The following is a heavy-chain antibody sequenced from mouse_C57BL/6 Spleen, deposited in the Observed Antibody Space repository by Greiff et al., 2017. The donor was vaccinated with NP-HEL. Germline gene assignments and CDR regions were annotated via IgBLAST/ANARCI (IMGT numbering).Heavy chain of an antibody. CDR2: IYPGDGDT. CDR3: ARGGNYVAWFVY. V-gene: IGHV1-82*01. CDR1: GYAFSSSW. D-gene: IGHD2-1*01. Sequence: VQLQQSGPELVKPGASVKISCKASGYAFSSSWMNWVKQRPGKGLEWIGRIYPGDGDTNYNGKFKGKATLTADKSSSTAYMQLSSLTSEDSAVYFCARGGNYVAWFVYWGQGTLVTVSA. J-gene: IGHJ3*01.